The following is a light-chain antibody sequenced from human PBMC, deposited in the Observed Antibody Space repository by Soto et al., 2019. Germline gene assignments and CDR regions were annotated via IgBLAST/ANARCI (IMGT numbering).Light chain of an antibody. CDR2: GAS. J-gene: IGKJ4*01. CDR1: QSVSSN. V-gene: IGKV3-15*01. CDR3: QQYNNWPPLT. Sequence: EIVMTQSPATLSVSPGERATLSCRASQSVSSNLAWYQQKPGQAPRLLIYGASTRATGIPARFSGSGSGTEFTLTISSLQSEEFAVYYCQQYNNWPPLTFGGGKKVQIK.